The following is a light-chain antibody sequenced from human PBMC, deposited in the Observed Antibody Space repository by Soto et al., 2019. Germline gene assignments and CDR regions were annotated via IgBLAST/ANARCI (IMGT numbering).Light chain of an antibody. Sequence: EIVLTQSPGTLSLSPGERGTLSCRAIQSVSNNYLAWYQQKPGQAPRLLIYGASNRATGIPDRFSGSGSGTEVTLSISSLQSEDFAVYYCQQYNNWPPITFGQGTRLEIK. CDR3: QQYNNWPPIT. J-gene: IGKJ5*01. CDR1: QSVSNN. V-gene: IGKV3D-15*01. CDR2: GAS.